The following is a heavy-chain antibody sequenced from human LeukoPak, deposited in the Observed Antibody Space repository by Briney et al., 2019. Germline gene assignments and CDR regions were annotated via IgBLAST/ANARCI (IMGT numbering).Heavy chain of an antibody. J-gene: IGHJ2*01. Sequence: PGGSLRLSCVASGFTFSSYAMSWVRQAPGKGLEWVSTVGHSFGTTFYADSVKGRFTISRDDSKNTLYLQMNSLRAEDTAVYYCAKDVIDIAVAAQAHWYFDLWGRGTLVTVSS. CDR1: GFTFSSYA. V-gene: IGHV3-23*01. CDR2: VGHSFGTT. D-gene: IGHD6-13*01. CDR3: AKDVIDIAVAAQAHWYFDL.